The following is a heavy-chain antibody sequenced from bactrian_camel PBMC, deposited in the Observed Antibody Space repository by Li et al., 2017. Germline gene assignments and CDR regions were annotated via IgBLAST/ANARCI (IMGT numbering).Heavy chain of an antibody. CDR3: AADAAGWLLRRCEYNY. V-gene: IGHV3S1*01. D-gene: IGHD2*01. CDR2: IYTGTGHDNR. CDR1: GYTFSRNC. J-gene: IGHJ4*01. Sequence: QVQLVESGGGSVQPGGSLRLSCTVSGYTFSRNCLGWFRQAPGKEREGVAAIYTGTGHDNRFYAGSVKGRFTISQDNAKNTLYLQMNSLKPEDTAMYYCAADAAGWLLRRCEYNYWGQGTQVTV.